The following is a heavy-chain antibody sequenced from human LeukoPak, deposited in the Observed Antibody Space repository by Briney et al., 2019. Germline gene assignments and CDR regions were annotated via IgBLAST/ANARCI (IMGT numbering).Heavy chain of an antibody. CDR2: IKQDESEK. CDR3: ARRKRTYYDILTGYSYYFDY. V-gene: IGHV3-7*01. Sequence: GGSLRLSCAASGFTFSSYWMSWVRQAPGKGLEWVANIKQDESEKYYVDSVKGRFTISRDNAKNSLYLQMNSLRAEDTAVYYCARRKRTYYDILTGYSYYFDYWGQGTLVTVSS. D-gene: IGHD3-9*01. J-gene: IGHJ4*02. CDR1: GFTFSSYW.